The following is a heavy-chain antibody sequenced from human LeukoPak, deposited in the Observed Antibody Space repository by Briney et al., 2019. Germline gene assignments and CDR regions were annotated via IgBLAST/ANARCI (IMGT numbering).Heavy chain of an antibody. CDR2: INGVGDRA. J-gene: IGHJ6*03. CDR3: TKDRFWTGSVDSNLYMDI. D-gene: IGHD3/OR15-3a*01. CDR1: GITLDYPA. V-gene: IGHV3-23*01. Sequence: GGSLRLSCVVTGITLDYPALNWVGQAPGKGLEWVSGINGVGDRADYADSVRGRFIISRDISKNTLYLQMYSLRADDTAVYYCTKDRFWTGSVDSNLYMDIWGKGTTVVVSS.